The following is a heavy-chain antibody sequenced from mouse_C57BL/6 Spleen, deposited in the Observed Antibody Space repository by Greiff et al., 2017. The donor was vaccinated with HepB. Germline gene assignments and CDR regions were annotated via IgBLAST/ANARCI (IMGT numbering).Heavy chain of an antibody. J-gene: IGHJ1*03. CDR2: IDPENGDT. CDR1: GFNIKDDY. V-gene: IGHV14-4*01. D-gene: IGHD1-1*01. CDR3: TSSSYVRYFDV. Sequence: VQLKQSGAELVRPGASVKLSCTASGFNIKDDYMHWVKQRPEQGLEWIGWIDPENGDTEYASKFQGKATITADTSSNTAYLQLSSLTSEDTAVYYCTSSSYVRYFDVWGTGTTVTVSS.